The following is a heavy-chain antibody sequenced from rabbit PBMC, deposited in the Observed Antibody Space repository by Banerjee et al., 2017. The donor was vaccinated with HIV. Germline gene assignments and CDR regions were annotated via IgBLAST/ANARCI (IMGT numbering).Heavy chain of an antibody. Sequence: QSLEESGGDLVKPGASLTLTCTASGFSLSNSYYMCWVRQAPGKGLEWIACIHAGSSGSTYYASWAKGRFTISKTSSTTVTLQMTSLTAADTATYFCAREPYGYAGGAYGWHYYGMDLWGQGTLVTVS. J-gene: IGHJ6*01. D-gene: IGHD6-1*01. V-gene: IGHV1S40*01. CDR1: GFSLSNSYY. CDR2: IHAGSSGST. CDR3: AREPYGYAGGAYGWHYYGMDL.